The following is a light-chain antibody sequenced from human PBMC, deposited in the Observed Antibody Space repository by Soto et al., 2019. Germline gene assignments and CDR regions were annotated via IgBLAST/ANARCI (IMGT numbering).Light chain of an antibody. V-gene: IGLV2-14*01. J-gene: IGLJ2*01. CDR3: SSYISSSRVI. Sequence: QSALTQPASVSGSAGQSITISCTGTSSDVGGYNYVSWYQQHPGKAPKLMISEVSNRPSGVSNRFSGSKSGNTASLTISGPQAEDEADYYCSSYISSSRVIFGGGTKLTVL. CDR1: SSDVGGYNY. CDR2: EVS.